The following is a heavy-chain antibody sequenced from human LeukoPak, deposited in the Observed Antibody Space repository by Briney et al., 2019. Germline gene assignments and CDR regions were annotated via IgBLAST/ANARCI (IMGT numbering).Heavy chain of an antibody. CDR3: ARNRGISD. V-gene: IGHV3-9*01. J-gene: IGHJ4*02. CDR1: GFTFDDYA. Sequence: QPGGSLRLSCAASGFTFDDYAMHWVRQAPGKGLEWVSGISWNSGSIGYADSVKGRFTISRDNAKNSLYLQMNSLRAEDTAVYYCARNRGISDWGQGTLVTVSS. D-gene: IGHD1-14*01. CDR2: ISWNSGSI.